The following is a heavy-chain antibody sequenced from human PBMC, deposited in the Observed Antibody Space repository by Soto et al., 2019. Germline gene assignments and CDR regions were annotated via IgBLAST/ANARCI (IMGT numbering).Heavy chain of an antibody. J-gene: IGHJ4*02. Sequence: QVQLVQSGAEVKKPGSSVKVSCKASGGTFSSYAISWVRQAPGRGLEWMGGIIPIFGTANYAQKFQGRVTITADKSTSTAYMELSSLRSEDTAVYYCARDKPNYYDSSGYMVTYFDYWGQGTLVTVSS. CDR1: GGTFSSYA. V-gene: IGHV1-69*06. D-gene: IGHD3-22*01. CDR2: IIPIFGTA. CDR3: ARDKPNYYDSSGYMVTYFDY.